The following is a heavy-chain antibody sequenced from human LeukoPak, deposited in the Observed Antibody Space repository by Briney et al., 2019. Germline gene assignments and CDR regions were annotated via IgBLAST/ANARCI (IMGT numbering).Heavy chain of an antibody. CDR1: GFIFSNAW. D-gene: IGHD3-3*01. J-gene: IGHJ4*02. CDR3: TTVFRGNSGHLDY. Sequence: GGSLRLSCAVSGFIFSNAWMTWVRQAPGKGLEWVGRIKSRTDGGTTDYAAPAKGRFTISRDDSKNTLYLQMNNLKTEDTAVYYCTTVFRGNSGHLDYWGQGTLVTVSS. CDR2: IKSRTDGGTT. V-gene: IGHV3-15*01.